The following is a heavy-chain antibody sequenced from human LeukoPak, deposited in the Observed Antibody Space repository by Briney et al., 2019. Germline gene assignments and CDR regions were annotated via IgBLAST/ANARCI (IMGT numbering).Heavy chain of an antibody. CDR1: GFTFSSYA. V-gene: IGHV3-64*01. J-gene: IGHJ4*02. CDR2: ISSNGGST. D-gene: IGHD3-22*01. CDR3: ARALQIVGWLADY. Sequence: GGSLGLSCAASGFTFSSYAMHWVRQAPGKGLEYVSAISSNGGSTYYANSVKGRFTISRDNSKNTLYLQMGSLRAEDMAVYYCARALQIVGWLADYWGQGTLVTVSS.